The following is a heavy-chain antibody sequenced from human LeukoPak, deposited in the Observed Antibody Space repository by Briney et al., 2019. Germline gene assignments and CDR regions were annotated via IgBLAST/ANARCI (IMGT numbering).Heavy chain of an antibody. V-gene: IGHV3-23*01. Sequence: GGSLRLSCAASGFIFSSYAMSWVRQAPGKGLEWVSTIIGSGGSTYYADSVKGRFTISRDNSKNTVYLQMNSLRAEDTAVYYCAKDRSRINDVCHGDFDYWGQGTLVTVSS. D-gene: IGHD2-8*01. J-gene: IGHJ4*02. CDR2: IIGSGGST. CDR1: GFIFSSYA. CDR3: AKDRSRINDVCHGDFDY.